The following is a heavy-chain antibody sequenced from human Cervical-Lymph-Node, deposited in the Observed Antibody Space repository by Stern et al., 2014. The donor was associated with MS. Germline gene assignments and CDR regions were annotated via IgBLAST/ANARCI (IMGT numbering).Heavy chain of an antibody. J-gene: IGHJ4*02. CDR2: FYPSDSDI. CDR1: GGSFSKYA. Sequence: EDQLVESGAEVKKPGESLKISCRNSGGSFSKYAIDWVRQMPGKGLEWMGMFYPSDSDIRYSPSFQGQVTISADQSISTAYLQWSSLKASDTAIYYCATSLDADYIGYFDSWGQGTLVTVSS. D-gene: IGHD4-11*01. CDR3: ATSLDADYIGYFDS. V-gene: IGHV5-51*03.